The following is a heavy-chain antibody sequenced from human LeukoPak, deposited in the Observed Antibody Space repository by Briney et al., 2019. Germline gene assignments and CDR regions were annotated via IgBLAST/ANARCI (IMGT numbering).Heavy chain of an antibody. CDR3: ARATPRQLPGI. Sequence: SETLSLTCTVSGGSISSGSYYWSWIRQPPGKGLEWIGEINHSGSTNYNPSLKSRVTISVDTSKNQLSLKLSSVTAADTAVYYCARATPRQLPGIWGQGTLVTVSS. V-gene: IGHV4-39*07. D-gene: IGHD2-2*01. CDR2: INHSGST. J-gene: IGHJ4*02. CDR1: GGSISSGSYY.